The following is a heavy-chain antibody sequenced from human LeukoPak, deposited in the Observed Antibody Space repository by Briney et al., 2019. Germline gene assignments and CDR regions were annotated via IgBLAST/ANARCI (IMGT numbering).Heavy chain of an antibody. CDR1: GGTFSSYA. J-gene: IGHJ6*03. Sequence: ASVKVSCKASGGTFSSYAISWVRQAPGQGLEWMGGIIPIFGTANYAQKFQGRVTITTDESTSTAYMELSSLRSEDTAVYYCARGLGSTAARPGYYYYYMDVWGKGTTVTVSS. CDR2: IIPIFGTA. CDR3: ARGLGSTAARPGYYYYYMDV. D-gene: IGHD6-6*01. V-gene: IGHV1-69*05.